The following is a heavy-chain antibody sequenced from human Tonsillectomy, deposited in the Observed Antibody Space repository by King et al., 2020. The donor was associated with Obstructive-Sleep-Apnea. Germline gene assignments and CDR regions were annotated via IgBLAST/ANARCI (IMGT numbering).Heavy chain of an antibody. D-gene: IGHD4-23*01. Sequence: VQLVESGGGLVQPGGSLKLSCAASGFTFSGSAVHWVRQASGRGLEWVARIRSRPNNYATAYAASVKGRFTNSRDDSRKTAYLQMNSLKTEDTAVYYCTMTTVVTPLDYWGQGTLVTVSS. J-gene: IGHJ4*02. CDR3: TMTTVVTPLDY. CDR1: GFTFSGSA. V-gene: IGHV3-73*01. CDR2: IRSRPNNYAT.